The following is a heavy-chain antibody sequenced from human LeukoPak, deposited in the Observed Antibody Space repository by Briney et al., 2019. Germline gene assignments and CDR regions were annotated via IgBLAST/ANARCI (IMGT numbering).Heavy chain of an antibody. J-gene: IGHJ4*02. CDR2: FSRSGPDT. CDR1: GFTFGSSA. V-gene: IGHV3-23*01. CDR3: AKGSLGSWYYFDY. D-gene: IGHD6-13*01. Sequence: GGSLRLSCAASGFTFGSSAMSWVRQAPAKGPEWVSTFSRSGPDTYYADSVKGRFTIFRDNSKNTVYLQMNSLRAEDTAVYYCAKGSLGSWYYFDYWGQGTLVTVSS.